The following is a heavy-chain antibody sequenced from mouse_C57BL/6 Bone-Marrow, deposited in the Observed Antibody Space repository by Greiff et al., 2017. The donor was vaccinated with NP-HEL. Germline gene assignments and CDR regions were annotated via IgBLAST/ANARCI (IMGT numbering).Heavy chain of an antibody. CDR2: IYPGSGNT. Sequence: QVQLQQSGAELVRPGASVKLSCKASGYTFTDYYINWVKQRPGQGLEWIARIYPGSGNTYYNEKFKGKATLTAEKSSSTAYMQLSGLTSEDSAVYVWARGKASYFPFAYWGQGTLVTVSA. J-gene: IGHJ3*01. V-gene: IGHV1-76*01. D-gene: IGHD2-10*01. CDR3: ARGKASYFPFAY. CDR1: GYTFTDYY.